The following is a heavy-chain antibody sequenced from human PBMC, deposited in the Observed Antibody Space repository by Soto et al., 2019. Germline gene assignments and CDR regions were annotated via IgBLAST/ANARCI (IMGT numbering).Heavy chain of an antibody. Sequence: SSLKLSCKTAGGTNSSYPGSCVLQAPGQGLEWMGGIIPIFGTANYAQKFQERVTITRDLSTNTIYMDLRSLRSEDTAVYYCAASPSFWQNYYYGAMDVWGQGTTVTVSS. CDR2: IIPIFGTA. V-gene: IGHV1-69*05. J-gene: IGHJ6*02. CDR1: GGTNSSYP. CDR3: AASPSFWQNYYYGAMDV.